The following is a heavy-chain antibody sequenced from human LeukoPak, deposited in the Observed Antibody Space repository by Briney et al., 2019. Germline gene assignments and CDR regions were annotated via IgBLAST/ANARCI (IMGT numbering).Heavy chain of an antibody. D-gene: IGHD3-3*01. Sequence: SEILSLTCAVYGGSFSGYYWSWIRQPPRKGLEWMGEINHSGSTNYNPSLKSRVTISVDTSKNQFSLKLSSVTAADTAVYYCARTPVDFWSGYPRAGLYYMDVWGKGTTVTVSS. CDR1: GGSFSGYY. J-gene: IGHJ6*03. V-gene: IGHV4-34*01. CDR3: ARTPVDFWSGYPRAGLYYMDV. CDR2: INHSGST.